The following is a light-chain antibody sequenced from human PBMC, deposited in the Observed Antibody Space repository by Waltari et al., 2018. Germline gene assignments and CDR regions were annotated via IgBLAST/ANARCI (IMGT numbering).Light chain of an antibody. CDR1: QSLVHSDGNSY. J-gene: IGKJ4*01. CDR2: KVS. V-gene: IGKV2-30*02. Sequence: DVVMTQSPPSLPVTLGPPASISCKSSQSLVHSDGNSYLAWFQQRPGQSPRRLIYKVSNRESGVPDRFSASGSGTDFTLKISRVEAEDVGVYYCMQGTHWPLTFGGGTKVEIK. CDR3: MQGTHWPLT.